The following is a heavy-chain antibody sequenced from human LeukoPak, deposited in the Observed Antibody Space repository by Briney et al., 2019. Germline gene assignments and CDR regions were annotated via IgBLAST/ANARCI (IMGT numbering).Heavy chain of an antibody. CDR3: ARRLDSSSWYPNDY. D-gene: IGHD6-13*01. V-gene: IGHV4-34*01. CDR2: INHSGST. CDR1: GGSFSGYY. Sequence: PSETLSFTCAVYGGSFSGYYWSWIRQPPGKGLEWIGEINHSGSTNYNPSLKSRVTISVDTSKNQFSLKLSSVTAADTAVYYCARRLDSSSWYPNDYWGQGTLVTVSS. J-gene: IGHJ4*02.